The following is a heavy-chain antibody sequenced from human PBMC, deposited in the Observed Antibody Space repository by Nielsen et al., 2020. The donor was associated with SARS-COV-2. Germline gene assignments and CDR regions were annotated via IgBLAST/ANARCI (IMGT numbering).Heavy chain of an antibody. V-gene: IGHV4-31*03. J-gene: IGHJ5*02. D-gene: IGHD6-6*01. Sequence: LRLSCIVSGGSISSGGYYWTWIRQHPGKGLEWIGHIYHSGSTFYNPSLKSRVNISVDTSKNQFSLKLTSATAADTAVYYCARCGMYSSSSRFDPRGQGTPVTVSS. CDR1: GGSISSGGYY. CDR2: IYHSGST. CDR3: ARCGMYSSSSRFDP.